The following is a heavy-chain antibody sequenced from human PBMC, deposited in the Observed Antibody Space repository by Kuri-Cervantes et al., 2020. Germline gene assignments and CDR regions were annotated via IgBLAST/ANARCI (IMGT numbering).Heavy chain of an antibody. CDR3: ARDWSTVGGMDV. Sequence: GGSLRLSCAASGFTVSSNYMNWVRQAPGKGLEWVPYISSSSSTIYYADSVKGRFTISRDNAKNSLYLQMNSLRDEDTAVYYCARDWSTVGGMDVWGQGTLVTVSS. D-gene: IGHD4-23*01. CDR2: ISSSSSTI. J-gene: IGHJ4*02. CDR1: GFTVSSNY. V-gene: IGHV3-48*02.